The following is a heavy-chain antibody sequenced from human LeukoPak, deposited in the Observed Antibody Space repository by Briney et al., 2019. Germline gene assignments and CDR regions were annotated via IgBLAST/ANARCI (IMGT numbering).Heavy chain of an antibody. CDR3: AKDQVEDTAMDYYYYMDV. D-gene: IGHD5-18*01. V-gene: IGHV3-30*02. CDR1: GFMFRSYG. Sequence: GGSLRLSCVASGFMFRSYGMHWVRQAPGKGLEWVTFIRYDGSKKYYADSVKSRFTISRDNSKNTLYLQMNSLRVEDTAIYYCAKDQVEDTAMDYYYYMDVWGKGTTVTVSS. CDR2: IRYDGSKK. J-gene: IGHJ6*03.